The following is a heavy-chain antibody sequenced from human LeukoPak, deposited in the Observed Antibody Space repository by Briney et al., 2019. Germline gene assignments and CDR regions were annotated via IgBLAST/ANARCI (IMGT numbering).Heavy chain of an antibody. CDR2: INHSGST. V-gene: IGHV4-39*07. J-gene: IGHJ6*03. D-gene: IGHD3-3*01. Sequence: MTSETLSLTCTVSGGSISTSNYYWGWIRQPPGKGLEWIGEINHSGSTNYNPSLKSRVTISVDTSKNQFSLKLSSVTAADTAVYYCARVISPHYDFWSGYYYYYYMDVWGKGTTVTVSS. CDR1: GGSISTSNYY. CDR3: ARVISPHYDFWSGYYYYYYMDV.